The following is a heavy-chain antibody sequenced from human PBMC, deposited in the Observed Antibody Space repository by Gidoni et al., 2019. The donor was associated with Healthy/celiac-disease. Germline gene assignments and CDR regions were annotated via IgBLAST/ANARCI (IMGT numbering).Heavy chain of an antibody. CDR3: ARFMGRGDMDV. V-gene: IGHV3-48*01. Sequence: AASGFTFSSYSMNWVRQAPGKGLEWVSYISSSSNTIYYADSVKGRFTISRDNAKNSLSLQMNSLRAEDTAVYYCARFMGRGDMDVWGQGTTVTVSS. CDR1: GFTFSSYS. D-gene: IGHD3-10*01. CDR2: ISSSSNTI. J-gene: IGHJ6*02.